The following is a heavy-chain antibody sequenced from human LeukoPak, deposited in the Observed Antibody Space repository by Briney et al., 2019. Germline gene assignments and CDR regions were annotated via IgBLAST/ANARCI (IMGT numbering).Heavy chain of an antibody. V-gene: IGHV3-72*01. CDR3: AREPSGDGYNYHYYYMDV. Sequence: GGSLRLSCAASGFTLSSYWMSWVRQAPGKGLEWVGRTRNKANSYTTEYAASVKGRFTISRDDSKNSLYLQMNSLKTEDTAVYYCAREPSGDGYNYHYYYMDVWGKGTTVTISS. J-gene: IGHJ6*03. D-gene: IGHD5-24*01. CDR2: TRNKANSYTT. CDR1: GFTLSSYW.